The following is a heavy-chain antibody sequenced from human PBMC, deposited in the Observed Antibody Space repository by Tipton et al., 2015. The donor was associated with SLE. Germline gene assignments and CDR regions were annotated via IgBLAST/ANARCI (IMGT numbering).Heavy chain of an antibody. CDR1: GGSISSSSYY. D-gene: IGHD6-13*01. J-gene: IGHJ5*02. Sequence: TLSLTCTVSGGSISSSSYYWGWIRQPPGKGLEWIGSIYYSGSTYYNPSLKSRVTISVDTSKNKFSLKLSSVTAADTAVYYCATEEGNSWYIWFDPWGQRTLVTVSS. V-gene: IGHV4-39*01. CDR2: IYYSGST. CDR3: ATEEGNSWYIWFDP.